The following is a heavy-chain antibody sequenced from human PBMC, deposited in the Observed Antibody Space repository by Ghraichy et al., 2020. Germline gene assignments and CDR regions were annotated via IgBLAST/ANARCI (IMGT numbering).Heavy chain of an antibody. CDR1: GYTFTSYA. Sequence: ASVKVSCKASGYTFTSYAMHWVRQAPGQRLGWMGWINAGNGNTKYSQKFQGRVTITRDTSASTAYMELSSLRSEDTAVYYCARDLMMTTKWLWFYWGQGTLVTVSS. CDR2: INAGNGNT. CDR3: ARDLMMTTKWLWFY. J-gene: IGHJ4*02. D-gene: IGHD3-22*01. V-gene: IGHV1-3*01.